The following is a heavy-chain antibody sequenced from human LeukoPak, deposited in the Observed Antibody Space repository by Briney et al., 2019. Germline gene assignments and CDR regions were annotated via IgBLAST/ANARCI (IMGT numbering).Heavy chain of an antibody. Sequence: SETLSLTCTVSGGSISNYYWSWIRQPPGKGLEWIGHIYNSGHTNYNPSLKSRVTTSEDTSKNQLSLKLSSVTAADTAVYCCARAAVTTSRYFQHWGQGTLVTVSS. CDR3: ARAAVTTSRYFQH. J-gene: IGHJ1*01. D-gene: IGHD4-17*01. CDR1: GGSISNYY. CDR2: IYNSGHT. V-gene: IGHV4-59*01.